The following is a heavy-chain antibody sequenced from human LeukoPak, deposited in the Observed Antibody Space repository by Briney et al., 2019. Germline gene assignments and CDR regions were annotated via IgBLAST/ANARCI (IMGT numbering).Heavy chain of an antibody. CDR1: GDSISSYY. V-gene: IGHV4-59*01. CDR2: INYSGNT. J-gene: IGHJ4*02. D-gene: IGHD4-17*01. Sequence: SETLSLTCTVSGDSISSYYWGWIRQPPGKGLEWIGYINYSGNTNYNPSLKSRVTISVDTSKNQFSLRLSSVTAADTAVYYCAREGRQDYVYFDYWGQGTLVTVSS. CDR3: AREGRQDYVYFDY.